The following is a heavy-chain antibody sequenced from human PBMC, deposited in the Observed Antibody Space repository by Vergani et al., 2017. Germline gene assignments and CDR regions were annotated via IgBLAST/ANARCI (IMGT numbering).Heavy chain of an antibody. CDR1: GFTFSTYA. J-gene: IGHJ4*02. CDR3: VKAAGSNENFFDS. D-gene: IGHD1-26*01. V-gene: IGHV3-23*01. CDR2: LTGSGGST. Sequence: EVQLLESGGSLKQPGGSVRLSCAASGFTFSTYAMHWVRQTPGKGLEWGSALTGSGGSTYYADSFKGRFIISRDNSRDTLYLQMNRLRPADTATYYCVKAAGSNENFFDSWGQGTLVTVSS.